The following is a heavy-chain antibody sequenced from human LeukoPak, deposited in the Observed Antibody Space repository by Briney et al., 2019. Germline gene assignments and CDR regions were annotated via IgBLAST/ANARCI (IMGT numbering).Heavy chain of an antibody. J-gene: IGHJ5*02. CDR1: GGSITSSSYY. V-gene: IGHV4-39*07. CDR2: IYYSGTT. D-gene: IGHD5-18*01. Sequence: SETLSLTCTVSGGSITSSSYYWGWIRQPPGTGLEWIGSIYYSGTTHYNPSLKSRVTISTDTSKNQFSLKLSSVTAADTAIYYCAKGAGGFSYYNWFDPWGQGTLVTVSS. CDR3: AKGAGGFSYYNWFDP.